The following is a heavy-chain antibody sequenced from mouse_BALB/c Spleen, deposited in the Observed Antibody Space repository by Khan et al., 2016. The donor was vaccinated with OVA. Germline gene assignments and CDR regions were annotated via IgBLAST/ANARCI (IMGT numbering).Heavy chain of an antibody. CDR3: TRRNWDDAWFAY. CDR1: GYTFTRSW. J-gene: IGHJ3*01. D-gene: IGHD4-1*01. CDR2: IYPGNSDT. V-gene: IGHV1-5*01. Sequence: VHVKQSGTVLARPGASVKMSCKASGYTFTRSWMHWVKQRPGQGLEWIGAIYPGNSDTNYNEKFKGKAKLTAVTSTSTAYMELSSLTNEDAAVYYCTRRNWDDAWFAYWGQGTLVTVSA.